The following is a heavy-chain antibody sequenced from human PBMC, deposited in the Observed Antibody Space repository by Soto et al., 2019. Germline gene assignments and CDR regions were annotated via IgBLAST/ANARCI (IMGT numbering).Heavy chain of an antibody. CDR1: GYTLTSYY. J-gene: IGHJ4*02. CDR3: ARGTGAASENTIDY. V-gene: IGHV1-46*01. CDR2: INPSDGRT. D-gene: IGHD1-1*01. Sequence: ASVKVSCKASGYTLTSYYMYWVRQAPGHGLEWMGMINPSDGRTNYAQKFQGRVTMTRDASTSTVYMEVSSLRSEDTAVYYCARGTGAASENTIDYLGQGTLVTVSS.